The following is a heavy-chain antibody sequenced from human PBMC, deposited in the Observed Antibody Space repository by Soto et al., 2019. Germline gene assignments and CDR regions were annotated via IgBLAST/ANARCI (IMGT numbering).Heavy chain of an antibody. V-gene: IGHV1-18*04. CDR1: GYTFSSYS. J-gene: IGHJ4*03. Sequence: SVKVSCKNSGYTFSSYSINWVRQAPGQGLEWMAWISTYSGNTHYAERVQGRVTVTLDKSARTAFMEMRGLTSDDTAVYFCARDNGYFDLWG. CDR2: ISTYSGNT. CDR3: ARDNGYFDL.